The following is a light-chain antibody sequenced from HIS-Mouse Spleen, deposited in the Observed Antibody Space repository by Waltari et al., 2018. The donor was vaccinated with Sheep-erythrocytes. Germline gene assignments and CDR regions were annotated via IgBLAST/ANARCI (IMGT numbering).Light chain of an antibody. Sequence: QSALTQPRSVSGSPGQSVTISCTGTSSDVGGYNYVSWYQPHPGKAPKLMIYDVRKRPSGVPDRFAGSKSGNTASLTISGLQAEDEADYYCCSYAGSYNHVFATGTKVTVL. V-gene: IGLV2-11*01. J-gene: IGLJ1*01. CDR2: DVR. CDR1: SSDVGGYNY. CDR3: CSYAGSYNHV.